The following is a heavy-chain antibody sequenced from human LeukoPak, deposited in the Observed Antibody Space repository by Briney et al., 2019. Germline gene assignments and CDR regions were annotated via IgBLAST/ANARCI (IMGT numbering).Heavy chain of an antibody. Sequence: GGSLRLSCAASGFSFSSFALTWVRQTPEKGLEWVASITSGGGATHFASSATGRFTISRDNAKNTLYLQMNSLRAEDTAVYYCARPGEGFDYWGQGTLVTVSS. D-gene: IGHD3-10*01. CDR1: GFSFSSFA. V-gene: IGHV3-23*01. CDR2: ITSGGGAT. J-gene: IGHJ4*02. CDR3: ARPGEGFDY.